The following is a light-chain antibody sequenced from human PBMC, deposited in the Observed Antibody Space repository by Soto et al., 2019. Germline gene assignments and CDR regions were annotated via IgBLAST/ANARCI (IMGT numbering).Light chain of an antibody. Sequence: EIVMTQSPATLSVPPGERATLSCRASQSVSSNLAWYQQKPGQAPRLLIYGASTRATGIPARFSGSGAGTEFTLTISSLQSEEFAVYYCQQYNSWPPLTFGGGTKVEIK. CDR2: GAS. CDR3: QQYNSWPPLT. J-gene: IGKJ4*01. V-gene: IGKV3D-15*01. CDR1: QSVSSN.